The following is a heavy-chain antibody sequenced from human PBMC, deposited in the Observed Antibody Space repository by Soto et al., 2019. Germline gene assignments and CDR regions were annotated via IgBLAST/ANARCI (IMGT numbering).Heavy chain of an antibody. Sequence: QVQLQESGPGLVKPSETLSLTCTVSGGSISSYYWSWIRQPPGKGLEWIGYIYYSGSTNYNPSLKSRVTISVDTSKNQFSLKLSSVTAADTAVYYCARPQGATLTGAFDIWGQGTMVTVSS. J-gene: IGHJ3*02. CDR1: GGSISSYY. D-gene: IGHD1-26*01. V-gene: IGHV4-59*01. CDR2: IYYSGST. CDR3: ARPQGATLTGAFDI.